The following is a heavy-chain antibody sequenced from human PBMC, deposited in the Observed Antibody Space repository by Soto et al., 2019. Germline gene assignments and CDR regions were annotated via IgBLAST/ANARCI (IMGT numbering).Heavy chain of an antibody. CDR1: GGSISSYY. D-gene: IGHD3-10*01. Sequence: SETLSLTCTVSGGSISSYYRSWIRQPPGKGLEWIAYIYYSGSTNYNPSLRSRVTMSVDTSKKQVSLKLSSVTAADTAVYYCARVVPSYYGSGTYYMDVWGKGTTVTVSS. V-gene: IGHV4-59*01. J-gene: IGHJ6*03. CDR3: ARVVPSYYGSGTYYMDV. CDR2: IYYSGST.